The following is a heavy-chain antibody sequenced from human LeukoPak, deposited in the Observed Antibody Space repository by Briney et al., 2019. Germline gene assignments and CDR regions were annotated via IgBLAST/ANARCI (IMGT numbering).Heavy chain of an antibody. CDR2: IHTSGST. CDR1: GGSISSYY. V-gene: IGHV4-4*07. CDR3: ARLLGIAVAGQFDY. Sequence: PSETLSLTCTVSGGSISSYYWSWIRQPAGKGLEWIGRIHTSGSTNYSPSLKSRVTMSVDTSKNQFSLKLSSVTAADTAVYYCARLLGIAVAGQFDYWGQGTLVTVSS. J-gene: IGHJ4*02. D-gene: IGHD6-19*01.